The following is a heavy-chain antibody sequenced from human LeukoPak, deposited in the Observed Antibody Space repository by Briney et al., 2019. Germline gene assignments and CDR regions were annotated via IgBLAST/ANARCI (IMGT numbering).Heavy chain of an antibody. J-gene: IGHJ4*02. V-gene: IGHV3-11*01. CDR1: GFTFNDYY. Sequence: GVLRLSCAVSGFTFNDYYMSWIRRAPGKGLEWVSYISSSGKTIYYADSVKGRFTISRDNAKNSLYLQMNNLRAEGTAVYYCATVSFWGFDYWGQGTLATVSP. CDR3: ATVSFWGFDY. D-gene: IGHD3-16*01. CDR2: ISSSGKTI.